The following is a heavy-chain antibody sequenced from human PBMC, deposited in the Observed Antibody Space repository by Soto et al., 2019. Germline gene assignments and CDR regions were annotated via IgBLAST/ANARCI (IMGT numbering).Heavy chain of an antibody. CDR1: GYIFTSYG. D-gene: IGHD6-19*01. J-gene: IGHJ5*02. CDR2: ISAYNGNT. V-gene: IGHV1-18*01. CDR3: ARDNLGSSGWYGWFDP. Sequence: ASVKVSCKASGYIFTSYGISWVRQAPGQGLEWMGWISAYNGNTNYAQKLQGRVTMTTDTSTSTAYMELRSLRSDDTAVYYCARDNLGSSGWYGWFDPWGQGTLVTVSS.